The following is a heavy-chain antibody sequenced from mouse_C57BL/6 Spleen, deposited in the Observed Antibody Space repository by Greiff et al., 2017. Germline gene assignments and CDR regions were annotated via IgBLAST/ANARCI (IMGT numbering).Heavy chain of an antibody. D-gene: IGHD4-1*02. V-gene: IGHV1-80*01. CDR2: IYPGDGDT. CDR1: GYAFSSYW. CDR3: ARSCQLGRGFDY. Sequence: QVQLQQSGAELVKPGASVKISCKASGYAFSSYWMNWVKQRPGKGLEWIGQIYPGDGDTNYNGKFKGKATLTADKSSSTAYMQLSSLTSEDSAVYFCARSCQLGRGFDYWGQGTTLTVSS. J-gene: IGHJ2*01.